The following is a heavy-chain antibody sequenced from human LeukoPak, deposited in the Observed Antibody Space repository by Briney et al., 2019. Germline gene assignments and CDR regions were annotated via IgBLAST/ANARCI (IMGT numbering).Heavy chain of an antibody. D-gene: IGHD3-10*01. J-gene: IGHJ4*02. CDR2: INQDGTAK. V-gene: IGHV3-7*01. CDR3: VKVAKYYYGSETYYFFEH. Sequence: GGCLRLSCAASGFTFTTYWMSWVRQLPGKGLELVANINQDGTAKYCVASVKGRFTISRDNAKNSLDLQMNSLRVEDTGIYYCVKVAKYYYGSETYYFFEHWGQGTPVTASS. CDR1: GFTFTTYW.